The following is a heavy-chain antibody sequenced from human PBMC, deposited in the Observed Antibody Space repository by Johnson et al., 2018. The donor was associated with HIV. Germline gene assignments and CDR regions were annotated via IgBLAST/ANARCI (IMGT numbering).Heavy chain of an antibody. Sequence: QVQLVESGGGVVQPGGSLRLSCAASGFTFSSYGMHWVRQAPGKGLEWVAFIRYDGSNKYYGDSVKGRFTISRDNSKNTLYLQMNSLRAEDTAVYYCANGGGGAFDIWGQGTMVTVSS. CDR2: IRYDGSNK. CDR3: ANGGGGAFDI. D-gene: IGHD3-16*01. V-gene: IGHV3-30*02. J-gene: IGHJ3*02. CDR1: GFTFSSYG.